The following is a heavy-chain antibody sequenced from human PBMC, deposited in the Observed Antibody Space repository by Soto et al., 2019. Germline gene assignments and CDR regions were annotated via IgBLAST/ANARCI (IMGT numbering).Heavy chain of an antibody. CDR1: GGSISSYY. V-gene: IGHV4-59*01. Sequence: SETLSLTCTVSGGSISSYYWSWIRQPPGKGLEWIGYIYYSGSTNYNPSLKSRVTISVDTSKNQFSLKLSSVTAADTAVYYCARADDTSVYDWFDPRGQGTLVTLPS. CDR2: IYYSGST. J-gene: IGHJ5*02. D-gene: IGHD3-22*01. CDR3: ARADDTSVYDWFDP.